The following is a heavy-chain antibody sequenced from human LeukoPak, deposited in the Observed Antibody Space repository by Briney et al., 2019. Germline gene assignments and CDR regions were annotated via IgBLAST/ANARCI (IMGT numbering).Heavy chain of an antibody. Sequence: GESLKISCKGSGYSFTSYWIGWVRQMPGKGLEWMGIIYPGDSDTRYSPSFQGHVTISADKSISTAYLQWSSLKASDTAMYYCARGPNYYGSGSYYVHWGQGTLVTVSS. CDR1: GYSFTSYW. CDR2: IYPGDSDT. V-gene: IGHV5-51*01. CDR3: ARGPNYYGSGSYYVH. D-gene: IGHD3-10*01. J-gene: IGHJ4*02.